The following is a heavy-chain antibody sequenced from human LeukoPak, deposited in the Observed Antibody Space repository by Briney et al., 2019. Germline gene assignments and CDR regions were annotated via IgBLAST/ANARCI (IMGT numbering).Heavy chain of an antibody. J-gene: IGHJ4*02. CDR2: IKQDGSEK. V-gene: IGHV3-7*01. D-gene: IGHD1-26*01. CDR3: ARPLFKWELAY. CDR1: GFTFSSYW. Sequence: GGSLRLSCAASGFTFSSYWMSWVRQAPGKGLEWVANIKQDGSEKYYVDSVKVRFTISRDNAKNSLYLQMNSLRAEDTAVYYCARPLFKWELAYWGQGTLVTVSS.